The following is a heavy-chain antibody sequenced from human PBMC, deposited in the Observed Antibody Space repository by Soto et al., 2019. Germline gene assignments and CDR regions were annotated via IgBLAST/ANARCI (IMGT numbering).Heavy chain of an antibody. D-gene: IGHD6-19*01. Sequence: QVQLVESGGGLVKTRGSLRLSCVASGFSFSDYYMSWVRQAPGKGLEWIAYISGTSSNIYYGDSVKGRFTISRDNAENSMFLQMNNLRAEDTARYYCAKMTSSGWYDPVFHWGQGTLVTVSS. CDR3: AKMTSSGWYDPVFH. V-gene: IGHV3-11*01. CDR1: GFSFSDYY. J-gene: IGHJ4*02. CDR2: ISGTSSNI.